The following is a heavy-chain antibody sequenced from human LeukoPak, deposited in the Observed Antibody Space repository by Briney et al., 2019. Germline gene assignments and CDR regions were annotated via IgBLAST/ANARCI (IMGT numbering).Heavy chain of an antibody. J-gene: IGHJ4*02. CDR2: ISGSGGST. CDR3: AKDQLLLWFGETYYFDY. V-gene: IGHV3-23*01. Sequence: GGSLRLSCAASGFTFSSYGMSWVRQAPGKGLEWVSAISGSGGSTYYADSVKGRFTISRDNSKNTLYLQMNSLRAEDTAVYYCAKDQLLLWFGETYYFDYWGQGTLVTVSS. CDR1: GFTFSSYG. D-gene: IGHD3-10*01.